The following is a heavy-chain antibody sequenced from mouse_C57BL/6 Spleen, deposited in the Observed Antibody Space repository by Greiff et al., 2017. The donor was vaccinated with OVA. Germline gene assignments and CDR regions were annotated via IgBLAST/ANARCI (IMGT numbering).Heavy chain of an antibody. CDR1: GYSITSGYY. V-gene: IGHV3-6*01. J-gene: IGHJ3*01. CDR3: ARGEDYYGSSSLAY. CDR2: ISYDGSN. Sequence: VQLQQSGPGLVKPSQSLSLTCSVTGYSITSGYYWNWIRQFPGNKLEWMGYISYDGSNNYNPSLKNRISITRDTSKNQFFLKLNSVTTEDTATYYCARGEDYYGSSSLAYWGQGTLVTVSA. D-gene: IGHD1-1*01.